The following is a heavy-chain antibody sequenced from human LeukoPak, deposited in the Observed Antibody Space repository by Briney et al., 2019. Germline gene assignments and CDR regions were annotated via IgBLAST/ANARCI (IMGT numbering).Heavy chain of an antibody. D-gene: IGHD3-9*01. CDR3: AKDSTYYDILTGYSPFDY. J-gene: IGHJ4*02. CDR2: ISGSGGST. V-gene: IGHV3-23*01. Sequence: GGSLRLSCAASGFTFSSYAMSWVRQAPGKGLEWVSAISGSGGSTYYADSVKGRFTISRDNSKNTLYLQMNSLRAEDTAVYYCAKDSTYYDILTGYSPFDYWGQGTLVTVSS. CDR1: GFTFSSYA.